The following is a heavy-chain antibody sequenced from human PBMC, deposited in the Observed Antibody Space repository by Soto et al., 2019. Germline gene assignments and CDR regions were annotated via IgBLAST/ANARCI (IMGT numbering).Heavy chain of an antibody. CDR2: IYHSGRT. Sequence: SLSLTFAVSGASISTGGYSWSWIRQPPGKGLEWIGYIYHSGRTYYNPSLKSRVTISVARSKNQCSLKLRSVTAADTAVYYCARGLGPWGQGTLVNLS. V-gene: IGHV4-30-2*01. CDR3: ARGLGP. J-gene: IGHJ5*02. D-gene: IGHD3-10*01. CDR1: GASISTGGYS.